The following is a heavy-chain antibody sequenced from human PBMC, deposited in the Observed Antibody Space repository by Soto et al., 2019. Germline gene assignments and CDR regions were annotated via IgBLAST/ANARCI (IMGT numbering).Heavy chain of an antibody. CDR2: INSDGSST. CDR1: GFTFSSYW. V-gene: IGHV3-74*01. D-gene: IGHD3-22*01. J-gene: IGHJ4*02. CDR3: ARDPHYFYDSTGYYDY. Sequence: GGSLRLSCAASGFTFSSYWMHWVRQAPGKGLVWVSPINSDGSSTSYADSVKGRFTISRDNAKNTLYLQMNSLRAEDTAVYYCARDPHYFYDSTGYYDYWGQGTLVTVSS.